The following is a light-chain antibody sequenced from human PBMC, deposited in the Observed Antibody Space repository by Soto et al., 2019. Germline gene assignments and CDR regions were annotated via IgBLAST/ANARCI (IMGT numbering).Light chain of an antibody. CDR3: QQYNNPYT. CDR1: QSVSSN. CDR2: GAS. Sequence: EIVMTQSPATLSVSPGERATLSCRASQSVSSNLAWYQQEPGQAPRLLIYGASTRATGIPARFSGSGSGTEFTLTISSLQSEDFAVYYCQQYNNPYTFGQGTKLEIK. V-gene: IGKV3-15*01. J-gene: IGKJ2*01.